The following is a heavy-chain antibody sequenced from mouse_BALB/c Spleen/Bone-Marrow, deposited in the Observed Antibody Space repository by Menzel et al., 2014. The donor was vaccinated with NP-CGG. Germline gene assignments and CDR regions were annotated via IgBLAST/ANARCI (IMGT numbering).Heavy chain of an antibody. CDR2: INSNGGST. V-gene: IGHV5-6-3*01. D-gene: IGHD2-1*01. J-gene: IGHJ2*01. Sequence: EVKLVESGGGLVQPGGSLELSCAASGFTFSSYGMSWVRQTPDKRLELVASINSNGGSTYYPDSVKGRFTISRDNAKNTLSLQMSSLKSEDTAMYYCARGNYGNYVDYFDYWGQGTTLTVSS. CDR3: ARGNYGNYVDYFDY. CDR1: GFTFSSYG.